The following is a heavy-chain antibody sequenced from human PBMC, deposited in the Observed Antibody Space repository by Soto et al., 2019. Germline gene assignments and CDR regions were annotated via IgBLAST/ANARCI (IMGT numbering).Heavy chain of an antibody. V-gene: IGHV3-30-3*01. Sequence: QVQLVESGGGVVQPGRSLRLSCAASGFTFSSYAMHWVRQAPGKGLEWVAVISYDGSNKYYADSVKGRFTISRDNSKNTLYLQMNSLRAEDTAVYYCAREGVAARPPRHRRFDPWGQGTLVTVSS. CDR2: ISYDGSNK. J-gene: IGHJ5*02. D-gene: IGHD6-6*01. CDR1: GFTFSSYA. CDR3: AREGVAARPPRHRRFDP.